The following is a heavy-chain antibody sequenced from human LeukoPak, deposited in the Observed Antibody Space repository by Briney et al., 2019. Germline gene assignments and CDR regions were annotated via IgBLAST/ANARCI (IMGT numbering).Heavy chain of an antibody. CDR3: AKALSAGYTYGSFDY. J-gene: IGHJ4*02. CDR1: GFTFSSYV. V-gene: IGHV3-23*01. CDR2: ISGSGGST. Sequence: LSWGSLRLSCAASGFTFSSYVMRWVRQAPGKGLEWVSAISGSGGSTYYADSVKGRFTISRDNSKNTLYLQMNSLRAEDTAVYYCAKALSAGYTYGSFDYWGQGTLVTVSS. D-gene: IGHD5-18*01.